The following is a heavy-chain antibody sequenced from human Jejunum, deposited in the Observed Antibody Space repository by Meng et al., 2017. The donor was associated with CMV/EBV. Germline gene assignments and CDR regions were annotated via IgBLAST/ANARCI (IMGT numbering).Heavy chain of an antibody. CDR3: ARMYCSTISCYTDAFDI. CDR1: TCSSYW. J-gene: IGHJ3*02. Sequence: TCSSYWMSWVRQAPGKGLEWVANIKEDVSERYYLGSVKGRFTISRDNAKNSLYLQMNSLRAEDTAVYYCARMYCSTISCYTDAFDIWGQGTMVTVSS. V-gene: IGHV3-7*02. D-gene: IGHD2-2*02. CDR2: IKEDVSER.